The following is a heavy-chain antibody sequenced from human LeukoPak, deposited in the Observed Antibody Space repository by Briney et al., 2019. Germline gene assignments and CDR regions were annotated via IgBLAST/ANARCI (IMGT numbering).Heavy chain of an antibody. V-gene: IGHV3-7*01. Sequence: PGGSLRLSCAASGFTFSSYWMSWVRQAPGKGLEWVANIKQDGSEKYYVDSVKGRFTISRDNAKNSLYLQMNSLRAEDTAVYYCARDLNSIAARPIGDPFDYWGQGTLVTVSS. CDR1: GFTFSSYW. CDR3: ARDLNSIAARPIGDPFDY. D-gene: IGHD6-6*01. CDR2: IKQDGSEK. J-gene: IGHJ4*02.